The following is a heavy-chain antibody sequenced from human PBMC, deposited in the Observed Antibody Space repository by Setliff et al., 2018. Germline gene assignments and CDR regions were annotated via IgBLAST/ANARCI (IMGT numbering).Heavy chain of an antibody. J-gene: IGHJ4*02. CDR3: ARGPSNYDLLTGCDC. V-gene: IGHV1-2*06. CDR1: GYTFTDYY. CDR2: INPDSGGT. Sequence: ASVKVSCKASGYTFTDYYIHWVRQAPGQGLEWMGRINPDSGGTKYAQKFQGRVTMTRDTSITAAYMELSRLRSDDSAVYYCARGPSNYDLLTGCDCWGQGTLVTVSS. D-gene: IGHD3-9*01.